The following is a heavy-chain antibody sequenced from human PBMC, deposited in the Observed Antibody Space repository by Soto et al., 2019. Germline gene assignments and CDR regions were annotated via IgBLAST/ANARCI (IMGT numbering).Heavy chain of an antibody. J-gene: IGHJ5*02. CDR3: ARGLKCVFYGSGSCWFDP. Sequence: SETLSLTCAVYGGSFSGYYWSWIRQPPGKGLEWIGEINHSGGTNYNPSLKSRVTISLDTSKNHFSLKLTSVTAADTAVYYCARGLKCVFYGSGSCWFDPWGQGTLVTVS. V-gene: IGHV4-34*01. D-gene: IGHD3-10*01. CDR1: GGSFSGYY. CDR2: INHSGGT.